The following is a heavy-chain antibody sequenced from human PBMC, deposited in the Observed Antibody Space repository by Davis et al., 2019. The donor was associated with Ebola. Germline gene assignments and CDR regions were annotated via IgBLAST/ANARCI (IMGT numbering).Heavy chain of an antibody. J-gene: IGHJ3*02. CDR1: GFTFSRYW. D-gene: IGHD2-2*01. CDR2: IKQDGSEK. CDR3: ARITTIVVVPAAHDAFDI. V-gene: IGHV3-7*03. Sequence: PGGSLRLSCAASGFTFSRYWMSWVRQAPGKGLGWVAKIKQDGSEKYYVDSVKGRFTISRDNAKNSLYLQMNSLRAEDTAVYYCARITTIVVVPAAHDAFDIWGQGTMVTVSS.